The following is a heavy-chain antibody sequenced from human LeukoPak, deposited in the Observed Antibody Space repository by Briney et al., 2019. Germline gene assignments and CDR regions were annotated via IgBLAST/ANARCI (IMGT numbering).Heavy chain of an antibody. V-gene: IGHV4-4*07. Sequence: SETLSLTCTVSGGSISSYYWSWIRQPAGKGLEWIGRIYTSGSTNYNPSLKSRATMSVDTSKNQFSLKLNSVTAADTAVYYCARTATSSGSGCFDYWGQGTLVTVSS. CDR3: ARTATSSGSGCFDY. CDR1: GGSISSYY. CDR2: IYTSGST. J-gene: IGHJ4*02. D-gene: IGHD6-19*01.